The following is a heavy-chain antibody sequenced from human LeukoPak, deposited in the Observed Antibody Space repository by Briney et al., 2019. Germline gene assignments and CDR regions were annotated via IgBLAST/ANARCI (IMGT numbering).Heavy chain of an antibody. CDR1: GYTFTDYY. CDR2: IVPNGGGT. V-gene: IGHV1-2*02. J-gene: IGHJ4*02. Sequence: ASVKVSCKASGYTFTDYYIHWVRQAPGPRLEGMGWIVPNGGGTNYAQKFLGRVTMTRDTSISTAHMELSGLRSDDTAVYYCARTYSYGRFDFWGQGTLVTVSS. CDR3: ARTYSYGRFDF. D-gene: IGHD5-18*01.